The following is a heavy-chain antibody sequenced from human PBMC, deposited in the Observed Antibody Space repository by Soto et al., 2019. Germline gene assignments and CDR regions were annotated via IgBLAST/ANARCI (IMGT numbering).Heavy chain of an antibody. J-gene: IGHJ6*02. D-gene: IGHD2-2*01. CDR2: IKSIPDGGTT. CDR1: GFTFSNAW. CDR3: TTDSADIVVVPAMDV. Sequence: EVQLVESGGGLVKPGGSLRLSCAASGFTFSNAWMNWVRQAPGKGLEWVGRIKSIPDGGTTDYAAPVKGRFTISRDDSKNTLFLQMNSLKTEDTAVYYCTTDSADIVVVPAMDVWGQGTTVTVSS. V-gene: IGHV3-15*01.